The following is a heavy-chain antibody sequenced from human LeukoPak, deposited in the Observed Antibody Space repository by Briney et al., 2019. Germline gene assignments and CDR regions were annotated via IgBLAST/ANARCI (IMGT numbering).Heavy chain of an antibody. Sequence: PSETPSLTCTVSGGSFSSYFWSWIRQPPGKGLEWIGYIYYSGSTHYNSSLKSRVTISLDTSRNQFSLKLSSVTAADTAVYYCARQLGDRLLFDYWGQGTLVTVSS. CDR2: IYYSGST. CDR3: ARQLGDRLLFDY. CDR1: GGSFSSYF. V-gene: IGHV4-59*01. J-gene: IGHJ4*02. D-gene: IGHD2-21*01.